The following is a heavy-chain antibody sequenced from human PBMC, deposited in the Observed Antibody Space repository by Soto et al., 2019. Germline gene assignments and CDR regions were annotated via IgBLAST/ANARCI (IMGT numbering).Heavy chain of an antibody. D-gene: IGHD2-15*01. CDR1: GFTFSSYG. V-gene: IGHV3-30*18. CDR2: ISYDGSNK. J-gene: IGHJ5*02. Sequence: QVQLVESGGGVVQPGRSLRLSCAASGFTFSSYGMHWVRQAPGKGLEWVAVISYDGSNKYYADSVKGRFTISRDNSKNTLYLQMSSLRAEDTAVYYCAKDRYCSGGSCYSDWFDPWGQGTLVTVSS. CDR3: AKDRYCSGGSCYSDWFDP.